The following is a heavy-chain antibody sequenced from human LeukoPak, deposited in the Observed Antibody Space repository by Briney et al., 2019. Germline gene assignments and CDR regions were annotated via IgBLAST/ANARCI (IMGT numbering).Heavy chain of an antibody. CDR2: IIPIFGTA. J-gene: IGHJ4*02. V-gene: IGHV1-69*13. D-gene: IGHD3-3*01. CDR3: ATAGRRLFGVLIPLSFDY. Sequence: ASVKVSCKASGYTFTSYGISWVRQAPGQGLEWMGGIIPIFGTANYAQKFQGRVTITADESTSTAYMELSSLRSEDTALYYCATAGRRLFGVLIPLSFDYWGQGTLVTVSS. CDR1: GYTFTSYG.